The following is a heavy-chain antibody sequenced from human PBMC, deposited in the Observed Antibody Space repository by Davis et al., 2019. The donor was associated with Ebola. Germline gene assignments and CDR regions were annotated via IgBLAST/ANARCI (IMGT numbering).Heavy chain of an antibody. J-gene: IGHJ5*02. D-gene: IGHD6-13*01. CDR1: GFTFSSYS. V-gene: IGHV3-21*04. CDR3: ARRRGGIAAAKHNWFDP. Sequence: PGGSLRLSCAASGFTFSSYSMNWVRQAPGKGLEWVSSISSSSSYIYYADSVKGRFTISRDNAKNSLYLQMNSLRSDDTAVYYCARRRGGIAAAKHNWFDPWGQGTLVTVSS. CDR2: ISSSSSYI.